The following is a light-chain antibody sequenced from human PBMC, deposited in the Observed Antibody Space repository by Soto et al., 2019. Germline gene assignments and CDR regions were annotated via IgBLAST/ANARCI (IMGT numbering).Light chain of an antibody. CDR1: QTISNY. J-gene: IGKJ2*01. Sequence: DLQMTQSPSSLSASVGDRVTITCRASQTISNYLNWYHQKPGKAPKLLIYATSNLEIGVPSRFRGSGSGTDFTLTINSLQPEDLATYYCQQSYTTPYTFGQGTKLEIK. V-gene: IGKV1-39*01. CDR2: ATS. CDR3: QQSYTTPYT.